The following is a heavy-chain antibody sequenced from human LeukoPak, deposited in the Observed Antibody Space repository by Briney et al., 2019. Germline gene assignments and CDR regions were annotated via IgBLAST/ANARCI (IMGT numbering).Heavy chain of an antibody. CDR3: ARDNRVSYDYIWGSYRSHYFDY. J-gene: IGHJ4*02. V-gene: IGHV4-30-4*08. CDR1: GGSISTSTYY. CDR2: IYYSGST. D-gene: IGHD3-16*02. Sequence: SETLSLTCTVSGGSISTSTYYWGWIRQPPGKGLEWIGYIYYSGSTYYNPSLKSRVTISVDTSKNQFSLKLSSVTAADTAVYYCARDNRVSYDYIWGSYRSHYFDYWGQGTLVTVSS.